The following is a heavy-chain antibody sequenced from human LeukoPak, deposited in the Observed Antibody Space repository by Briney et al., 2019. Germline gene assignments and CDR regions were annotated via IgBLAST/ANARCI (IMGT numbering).Heavy chain of an antibody. D-gene: IGHD6-13*01. J-gene: IGHJ6*03. Sequence: SETLSLTCTVSGGSISSSSYYWSWIRQPARKGLEWIGRIYTSGSTNYNPSLKSRVTISVDTSKNQFSLKLSSVTAADTAVYYCARGQGIAAAGTVYYMDVWGKGTTVTISS. CDR1: GGSISSSSYY. V-gene: IGHV4-61*02. CDR3: ARGQGIAAAGTVYYMDV. CDR2: IYTSGST.